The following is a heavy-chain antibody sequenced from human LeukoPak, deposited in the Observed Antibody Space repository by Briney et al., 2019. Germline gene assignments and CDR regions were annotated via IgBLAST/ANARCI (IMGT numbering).Heavy chain of an antibody. CDR1: GGTFSSYA. CDR2: IIPILGTA. D-gene: IGHD3-10*01. J-gene: IGHJ4*02. CDR3: ARDWAPPYGSAFFDY. Sequence: ASVKVSCKASGGTFSSYAISWVRQAPGQGLEWMGGIIPILGTANYAQKFQGRVTITADESTSTAYMELSSLRSEDTAVYYCARDWAPPYGSAFFDYWGQGTLVTVSS. V-gene: IGHV1-69*01.